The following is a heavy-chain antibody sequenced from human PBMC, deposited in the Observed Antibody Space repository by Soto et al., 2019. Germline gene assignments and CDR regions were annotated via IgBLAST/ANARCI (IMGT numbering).Heavy chain of an antibody. CDR3: ARDGGSRAYYYDSSGYFDY. CDR1: GGTFSSYA. V-gene: IGHV1-69*13. D-gene: IGHD3-22*01. J-gene: IGHJ4*02. CDR2: IIPIFGTA. Sequence: GASVKVSCKASGGTFSSYAISWVRQAPGQGLEWMGGIIPIFGTANYAQRFQGRVTITADESTSTAYMELSSLRSEDTAVYYCARDGGSRAYYYDSSGYFDYWGQGTLVTVSS.